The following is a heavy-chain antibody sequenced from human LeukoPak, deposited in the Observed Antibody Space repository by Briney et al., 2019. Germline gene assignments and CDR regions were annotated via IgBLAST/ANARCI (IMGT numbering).Heavy chain of an antibody. CDR1: GGSFSGYD. V-gene: IGHV4-34*01. D-gene: IGHD2-2*01. CDR3: ARGLGYCSSTSCMGYYGMDV. Sequence: SETLSLTCAVYGGSFSGYDWSWIRQPPGKGLEWIGQINHSGSTNYNPSLKSRVTISVDTSKNQFSLKLSSVTAADTAVYYCARGLGYCSSTSCMGYYGMDVWGQGATVTVSS. CDR2: INHSGST. J-gene: IGHJ6*02.